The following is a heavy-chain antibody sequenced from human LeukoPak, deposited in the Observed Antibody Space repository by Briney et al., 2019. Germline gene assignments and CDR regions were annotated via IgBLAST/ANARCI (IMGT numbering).Heavy chain of an antibody. CDR2: IYSGAGT. Sequence: GGSLRLSCAASGFTVSSNYMSWVRQAPGKGLEWVSVIYSGAGTYYADSVKGRFTISRDNSKNTLYLRLNSLRAEDTAVYYCVRGDDAFDIWGQGTMVTVSS. CDR1: GFTVSSNY. CDR3: VRGDDAFDI. D-gene: IGHD1-26*01. V-gene: IGHV3-66*01. J-gene: IGHJ3*02.